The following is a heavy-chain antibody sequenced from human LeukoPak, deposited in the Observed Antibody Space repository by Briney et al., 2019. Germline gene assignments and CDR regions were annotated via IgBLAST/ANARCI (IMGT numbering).Heavy chain of an antibody. CDR1: GFTFSSYA. V-gene: IGHV4-34*08. CDR2: INHSGST. D-gene: IGHD1-26*01. Sequence: PGGSLRLSCAASGFTFSSYAMSWIRQPPGKGLEWIGEINHSGSTNYNPSLKSRVTISVDTSKNQFSLKLSSVTAADTAVYYCATTTIRLGYWGQGTLVTVSS. J-gene: IGHJ4*02. CDR3: ATTTIRLGY.